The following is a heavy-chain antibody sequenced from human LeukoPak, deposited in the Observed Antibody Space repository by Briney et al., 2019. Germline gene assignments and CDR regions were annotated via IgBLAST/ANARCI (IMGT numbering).Heavy chain of an antibody. Sequence: GGSLRLSCAASGFSFSSYGMSWVRQAPGKGLEWGSGISGSGGSTYYADSVKGRFTISRDNSKNTLYLQLNSLRAEDTAVYYCAKDRAVTPYYFDSWGQGTLVTVSS. CDR3: AKDRAVTPYYFDS. D-gene: IGHD4-17*01. CDR2: ISGSGGST. J-gene: IGHJ4*02. CDR1: GFSFSSYG. V-gene: IGHV3-23*01.